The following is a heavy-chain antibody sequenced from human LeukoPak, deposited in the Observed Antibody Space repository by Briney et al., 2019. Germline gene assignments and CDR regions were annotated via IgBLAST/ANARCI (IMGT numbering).Heavy chain of an antibody. D-gene: IGHD3-10*01. CDR2: INAGNGNT. CDR1: GYTFTSYA. CDR3: ARGFLWFGELSPPGY. Sequence: ASVKVSCKASGYTFTSYAIHWVRQAPGQRLEWMGWINAGNGNTKYSQKFQGRVTITRDTSASTAYMELSSLRSEDTAVYYCARGFLWFGELSPPGYWGQGTLVTVSS. J-gene: IGHJ4*02. V-gene: IGHV1-3*01.